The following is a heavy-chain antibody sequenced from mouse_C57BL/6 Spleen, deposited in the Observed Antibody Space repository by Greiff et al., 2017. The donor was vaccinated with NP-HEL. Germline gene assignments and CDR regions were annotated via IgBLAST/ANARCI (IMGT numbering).Heavy chain of an antibody. CDR1: GYSITSDY. D-gene: IGHD2-3*01. CDR2: ISYSGST. Sequence: EVKLVESGPGLAKPSQTLSLTCSVTGYSITSDYWNWIRKFPGNKLEYMGYISYSGSTYYNPSHKSRISITRDTSKNQYYLQLNSVTTEDTATYYCARFSIYEGYYVGFDYWGQGTTLTVSS. J-gene: IGHJ2*01. CDR3: ARFSIYEGYYVGFDY. V-gene: IGHV3-8*01.